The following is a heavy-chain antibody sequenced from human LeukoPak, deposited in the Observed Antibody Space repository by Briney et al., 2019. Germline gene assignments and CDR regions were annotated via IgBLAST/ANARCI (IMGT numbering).Heavy chain of an antibody. J-gene: IGHJ3*01. CDR1: GYSITSGYY. D-gene: IGHD3-16*01. V-gene: IGHV4-38-2*02. CDR3: ARVGARAFDV. CDR2: ISRSGRT. Sequence: SETLSLTCSVSGYSITSGYYWGWIRQPPGKGLEWIVSISRSGRTYFNPSLKSRVTISVDTSKNQFSLKLSSVTAADTAVYYCARVGARAFDVWGQGTMVTVSS.